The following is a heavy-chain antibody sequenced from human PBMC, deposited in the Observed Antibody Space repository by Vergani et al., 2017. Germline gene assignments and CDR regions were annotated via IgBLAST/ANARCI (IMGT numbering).Heavy chain of an antibody. V-gene: IGHV1-69*01. CDR1: GGTFSSYA. J-gene: IGHJ6*03. Sequence: QVQLVQSGAEVKKPGSSVKVSCKASGGTFSSYAISWVRQAPGQGLEWMGGIIPIFGTANYAQKFQGRVTITADESTSTAYMELSSLRSEDTAVYYCARAHLRITMIENCYYYMDVWGKGTTVTVSS. CDR2: IIPIFGTA. CDR3: ARAHLRITMIENCYYYMDV. D-gene: IGHD3-22*01.